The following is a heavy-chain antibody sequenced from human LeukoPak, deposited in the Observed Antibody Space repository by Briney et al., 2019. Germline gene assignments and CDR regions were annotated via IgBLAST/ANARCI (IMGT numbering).Heavy chain of an antibody. CDR2: INSGGTT. CDR1: GFNFSTNG. D-gene: IGHD6-13*01. V-gene: IGHV3-23*01. J-gene: IGHJ3*02. CDR3: ARDWPSEWQELPDYDPVDI. Sequence: GGSLRLSCEASGFNFSTNGMHWVRQPPGKGLEWVSSINSGGTTYYADSVTGRFTISRDNSKNTVHLQMNSLRAEDTAVYYCARDWPSEWQELPDYDPVDIWGQGTMVTVSS.